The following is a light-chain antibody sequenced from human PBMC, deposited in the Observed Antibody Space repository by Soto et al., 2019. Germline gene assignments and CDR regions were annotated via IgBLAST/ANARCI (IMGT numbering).Light chain of an antibody. CDR1: QSVNSY. J-gene: IGKJ1*01. V-gene: IGKV3-15*01. Sequence: EIVITQTPATLSVSPGERATLSCRASQSVNSYLAWYQQKPGQAPRLLIYDASTRAIGIPARFSGGGSGTEFTLTISSLQSEDFAVYYCLQCSSWPLTFGQGTTVEI. CDR3: LQCSSWPLT. CDR2: DAS.